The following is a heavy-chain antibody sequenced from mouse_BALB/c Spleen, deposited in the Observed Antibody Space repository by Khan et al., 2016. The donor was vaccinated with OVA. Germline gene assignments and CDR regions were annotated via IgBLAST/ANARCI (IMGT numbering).Heavy chain of an antibody. Sequence: EVELVESGGALVKPGGSLKLSCAASGFTFSTYAMSWVRQTPEKRLEWVATINSDGDYTYYPDSVTGRFTISRDTAKNTLYLQMSSLRSEDTAMYYCSRYHYGNFAYWGQGTLVTVSA. J-gene: IGHJ3*01. V-gene: IGHV5-9-3*01. CDR1: GFTFSTYA. CDR3: SRYHYGNFAY. D-gene: IGHD2-1*01. CDR2: INSDGDYT.